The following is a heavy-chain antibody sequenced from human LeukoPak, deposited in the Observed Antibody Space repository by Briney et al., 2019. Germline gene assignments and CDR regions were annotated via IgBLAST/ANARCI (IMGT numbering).Heavy chain of an antibody. CDR3: ARGVTIFGGDY. J-gene: IGHJ4*02. Sequence: GGSLRLSCAASGFTFRSYNFHWVRQAPGKGLEWVSFISSSSSSIYYADSVKGRFTISRDNAKNSLYLQMNSLRAEDTAVYYCARGVTIFGGDYWGQGTLVTVSS. CDR2: ISSSSSSI. CDR1: GFTFRSYN. D-gene: IGHD3-3*01. V-gene: IGHV3-21*01.